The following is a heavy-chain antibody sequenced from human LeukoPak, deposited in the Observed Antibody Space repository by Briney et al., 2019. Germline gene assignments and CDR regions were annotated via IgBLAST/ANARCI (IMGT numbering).Heavy chain of an antibody. Sequence: SETLSLTCTVSGGSISSRPYDWGWIRQPPGKGLEYIGRISYSGSTYYNPSLRSRVTISVDTSSNQFSLKLSSVTAGDTAVYYCARHLSQGDGTKRGFYYWGQGTLVSVCS. CDR2: ISYSGST. CDR1: GGSISSRPYD. CDR3: ARHLSQGDGTKRGFYY. J-gene: IGHJ4*02. D-gene: IGHD1-26*01. V-gene: IGHV4-39*01.